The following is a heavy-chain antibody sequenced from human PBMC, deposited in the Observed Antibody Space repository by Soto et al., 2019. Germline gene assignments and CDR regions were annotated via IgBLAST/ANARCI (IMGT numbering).Heavy chain of an antibody. CDR2: ISSSSSYI. J-gene: IGHJ5*02. D-gene: IGHD6-19*01. Sequence: GSLRLSSSASGLTFSRYSMNWGRQAQGKGLEWVSSISSSSSYIYYADSVKGRFTISRDNAKNSLYLQMNSLRAEDTAVYYCARDLVAGAVAGTRWFDPWGQGTVVTVS. CDR1: GLTFSRYS. CDR3: ARDLVAGAVAGTRWFDP. V-gene: IGHV3-21*01.